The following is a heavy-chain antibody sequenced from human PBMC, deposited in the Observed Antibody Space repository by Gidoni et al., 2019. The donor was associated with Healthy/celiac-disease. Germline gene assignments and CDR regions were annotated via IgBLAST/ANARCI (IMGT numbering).Heavy chain of an antibody. Sequence: VKKPGSSVKVSCKASGGTFSSYAISWVRQAPGQGLEWMGGIIPIFGTANYAQKFQGRVTITADKSTSTAYMELSSLRSEDTAVYYCARDSFFRHFDWLSTDYYYGMDVWGQGTTVTVSS. V-gene: IGHV1-69*06. CDR3: ARDSFFRHFDWLSTDYYYGMDV. D-gene: IGHD3-9*01. J-gene: IGHJ6*02. CDR2: IIPIFGTA. CDR1: GGTFSSYA.